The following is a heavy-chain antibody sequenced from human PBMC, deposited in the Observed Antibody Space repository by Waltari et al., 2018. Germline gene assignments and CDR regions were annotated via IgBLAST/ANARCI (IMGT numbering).Heavy chain of an antibody. CDR1: GYSFTNYA. Sequence: QVQLVQSGAEVKKPGASVKVSCKAYGYSFTNYAINWVRPAPGQGLELMGWFTTNTENPTYTQGLTRRFVFSLDTSVSTAYLQINDLKAEDTAIYYCAREVVPAAKIVVNWFDPWGQGTQVTVSS. J-gene: IGHJ5*02. CDR3: AREVVPAAKIVVNWFDP. D-gene: IGHD2-2*01. CDR2: FTTNTENP. V-gene: IGHV7-4-1*02.